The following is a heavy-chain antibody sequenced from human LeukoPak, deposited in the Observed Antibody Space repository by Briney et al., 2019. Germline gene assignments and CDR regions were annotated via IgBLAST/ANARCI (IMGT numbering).Heavy chain of an antibody. J-gene: IGHJ4*02. V-gene: IGHV6-1*01. CDR3: ARVAAGPGYFDY. CDR1: GDSVSSNSAV. CDR2: TYYRSKWYN. D-gene: IGHD6-13*01. Sequence: SQTLSLTCAISGDSVSSNSAVWNWIRQSPSRGLEWLGRTYYRSKWYNDYAVSVRSRITIIPDTSKNQFSLQLNSVTPEDTAVYYCARVAAGPGYFDYWGQGTLVTVSS.